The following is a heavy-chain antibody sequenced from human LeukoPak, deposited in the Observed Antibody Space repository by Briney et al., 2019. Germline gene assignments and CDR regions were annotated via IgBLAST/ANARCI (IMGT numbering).Heavy chain of an antibody. J-gene: IGHJ4*02. CDR2: INPNNGDT. CDR3: ARDPYGSGNYYFDY. V-gene: IGHV1-2*02. CDR1: GYTFTGYY. Sequence: ASVKVSCKASGYTFTGYYMHWVRQAPGHELEWMGWINPNNGDTNYAQNFQGRVTMTRDTSISTAYMELSRLRSDDTAVYYCARDPYGSGNYYFDYWGQGTLVTVSA. D-gene: IGHD3-10*01.